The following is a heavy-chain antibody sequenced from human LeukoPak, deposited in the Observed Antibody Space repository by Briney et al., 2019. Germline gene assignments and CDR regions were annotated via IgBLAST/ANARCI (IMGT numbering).Heavy chain of an antibody. CDR2: IWYDGSSK. CDR3: ARETVARYSSGLDV. J-gene: IGHJ6*02. D-gene: IGHD4-17*01. V-gene: IGHV3-33*01. Sequence: GGSLSLSCAASGFTYRSLAEHGLRQAPGKGLEWVAVIWYDGSSKYYADSVKGRFTISRVDSKNTLYLQMNSLTAEETAVYYCARETVARYSSGLDVWGQGTTVTVSS. CDR1: GFTYRSLA.